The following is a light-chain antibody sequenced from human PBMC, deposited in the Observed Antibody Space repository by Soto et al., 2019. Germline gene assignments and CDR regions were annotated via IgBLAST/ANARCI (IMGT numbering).Light chain of an antibody. CDR2: GAS. CDR3: QQSYNSPRT. V-gene: IGKV1-39*01. J-gene: IGKJ1*01. CDR1: QSIRSF. Sequence: DIQMTQSPSSLSASVGDRVTITCRASQSIRSFLNWYHQKPGKAPKLLIYGASNLQSGVPSRFSGSGSGTDFTLTISSLQPEDFATYCCQQSYNSPRTFGQGTKVEIK.